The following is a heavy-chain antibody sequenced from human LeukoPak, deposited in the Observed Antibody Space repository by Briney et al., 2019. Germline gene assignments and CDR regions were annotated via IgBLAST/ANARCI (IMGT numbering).Heavy chain of an antibody. J-gene: IGHJ4*02. CDR3: AREGGDFEALGYCSSPSCLYFDY. D-gene: IGHD2-2*01. CDR2: INPNSGGT. Sequence: GASVKVSCKASGYTFTGYYMHWVRQAPGQGLEWMGWINPNSGGTNYAQKFQGRVTMTRDTSISTAYMGLSRLRSDDTAVYYCAREGGDFEALGYCSSPSCLYFDYWGQGTLVTVSS. V-gene: IGHV1-2*02. CDR1: GYTFTGYY.